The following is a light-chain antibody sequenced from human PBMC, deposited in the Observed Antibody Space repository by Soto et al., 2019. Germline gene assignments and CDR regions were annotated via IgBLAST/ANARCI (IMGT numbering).Light chain of an antibody. CDR3: QQYNSHRA. CDR2: GAS. J-gene: IGKJ1*01. V-gene: IGKV3-15*01. Sequence: DTVLTQSPATLSVSPGERAAVSCRASQSLSSNLAWYQQKPGQAPRLLIIGASDRVTGIPARFSGSGSGTDFTLTISSLEPDDFATYYCQQYNSHRAFGQGTKVDIK. CDR1: QSLSSN.